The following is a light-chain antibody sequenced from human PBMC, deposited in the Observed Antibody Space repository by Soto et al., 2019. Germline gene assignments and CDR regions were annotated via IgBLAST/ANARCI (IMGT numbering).Light chain of an antibody. V-gene: IGKV3-20*01. Sequence: VMTQSSATLSVSKRERATLSCRASQSVSSNLAWYQQKPSQAPRLLIYGASSRATGIPDRFSGSGSGTDFTLTISRLEPEDVAVYYCQQYGDSRLTFAQGTMV. J-gene: IGKJ1*01. CDR3: QQYGDSRLT. CDR2: GAS. CDR1: QSVSSN.